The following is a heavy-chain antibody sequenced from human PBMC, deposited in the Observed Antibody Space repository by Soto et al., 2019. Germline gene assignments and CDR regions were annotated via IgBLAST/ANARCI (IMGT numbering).Heavy chain of an antibody. Sequence: PRGSLRLSCAASGFTFSSYAMSWVRQAPGKGLEWVSAISGSGVSTYYADSVKGRFTISRDNSKNTLYLQMNSLRAEDTAVYYCSKSQVSHYYDPGLGRYFDYWGQGTLVTVSS. J-gene: IGHJ4*02. CDR3: SKSQVSHYYDPGLGRYFDY. CDR1: GFTFSSYA. CDR2: ISGSGVST. D-gene: IGHD3-22*01. V-gene: IGHV3-23*01.